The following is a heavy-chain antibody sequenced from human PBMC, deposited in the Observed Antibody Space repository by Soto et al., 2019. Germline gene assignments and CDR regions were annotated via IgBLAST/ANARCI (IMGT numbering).Heavy chain of an antibody. V-gene: IGHV4-31*03. CDR1: GGSISSGGYY. J-gene: IGHJ4*02. CDR3: AREPLT. Sequence: QVQLQESGPGLVKPSQTLSLTCTVSGGSISSGGYYWSWIRQHPGKGLEWIGYIYYSGTTYYTYYNPSLKSRVTISVDTSKNQFSLKLSSVTDADTAVYYCAREPLTWGQGTLVTVSS. CDR2: IYYSGTTYYT.